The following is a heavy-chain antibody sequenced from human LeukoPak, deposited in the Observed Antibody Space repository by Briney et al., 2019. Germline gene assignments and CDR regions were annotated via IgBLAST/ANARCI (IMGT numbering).Heavy chain of an antibody. Sequence: ASVTVSCTASGYTFTGYYMHWVRQAPGQGLEWMGWINPNSGGTNYAQKFQGRVTMTRGTSISTAYMELSRLRSDDTAVYYCARGGIVGALLNYWGQGTLVTVSS. CDR1: GYTFTGYY. J-gene: IGHJ4*02. V-gene: IGHV1-2*02. CDR2: INPNSGGT. D-gene: IGHD1-26*01. CDR3: ARGGIVGALLNY.